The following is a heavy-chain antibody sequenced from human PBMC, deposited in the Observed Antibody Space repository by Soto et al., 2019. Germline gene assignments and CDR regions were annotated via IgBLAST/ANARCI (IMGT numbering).Heavy chain of an antibody. CDR1: GCTFDDYA. V-gene: IGHV3-9*01. CDR2: INWNSGSI. Sequence: GGSLRLSCAASGCTFDDYAMHWVRQAPGKGLEWVSGINWNSGSIAYADSVKGRFTISRDNAKNSLYLQMSSLRTEDTALYYCVKSAGYSSGWSDFDYWGQGTLVTVSS. J-gene: IGHJ4*02. CDR3: VKSAGYSSGWSDFDY. D-gene: IGHD6-19*01.